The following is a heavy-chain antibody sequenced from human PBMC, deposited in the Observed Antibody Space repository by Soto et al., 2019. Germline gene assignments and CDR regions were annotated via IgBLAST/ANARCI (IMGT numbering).Heavy chain of an antibody. CDR2: IIPIFGTA. CDR3: ARRGYCSGGSCHNYYYYGMDV. J-gene: IGHJ6*02. D-gene: IGHD2-15*01. CDR1: GGTFSSYA. Sequence: SVKVSCKASGGTFSSYAISWVRQAPGQGLEWMGGIIPIFGTANYAQKFQGRVTITADESTSTAYMELSSLRSEDTAVYYCARRGYCSGGSCHNYYYYGMDVWGQGTTVTVSS. V-gene: IGHV1-69*13.